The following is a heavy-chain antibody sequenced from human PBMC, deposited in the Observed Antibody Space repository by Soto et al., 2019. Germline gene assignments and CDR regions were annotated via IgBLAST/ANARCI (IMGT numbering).Heavy chain of an antibody. J-gene: IGHJ4*02. V-gene: IGHV3-48*01. CDR1: GFTISECS. Sequence: GGSLRLSCEASGFTISECSMNWVRQTPGKGLEWLAYITIRTGNVHYADSVRGRFTISADIAENSVILQMNSLRAEDTAVYYCAKVFPKNPHYYLSAYFDYWGQGTLVTVSS. CDR2: ITIRTGNV. D-gene: IGHD3-10*01. CDR3: AKVFPKNPHYYLSAYFDY.